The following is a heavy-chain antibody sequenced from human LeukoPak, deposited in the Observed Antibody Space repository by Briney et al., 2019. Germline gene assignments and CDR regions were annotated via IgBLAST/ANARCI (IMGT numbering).Heavy chain of an antibody. CDR2: INTNTGNP. V-gene: IGHV7-4-1*02. J-gene: IGHJ4*02. CDR3: ARAPYCGGDCYPEAWDY. CDR1: GYTFTSYA. Sequence: ASVKVSCKASGYTFTSYAMNWVRQAPGQGLEWMGWINTNTGNPTYAQGFTGRFVFSLDTSVSTAYLQISSLKAEDTAVYYCARAPYCGGDCYPEAWDYWGQGALVTVSS. D-gene: IGHD2-21*02.